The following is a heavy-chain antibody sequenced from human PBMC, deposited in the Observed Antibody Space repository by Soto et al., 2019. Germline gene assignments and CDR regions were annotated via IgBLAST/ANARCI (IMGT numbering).Heavy chain of an antibody. D-gene: IGHD2-21*02. Sequence: SETLSLTCTVSGGSVSSGSDYWSWIRQPPGKGLEWIGHIYNSGSTNYNPSLKSRVTISVDTSKNQFSLKLSSVTAADTAVYYCARAMVVTQNWFDPWGQGTLVTVSS. CDR1: GGSVSSGSDY. CDR3: ARAMVVTQNWFDP. J-gene: IGHJ5*02. CDR2: IYNSGST. V-gene: IGHV4-61*01.